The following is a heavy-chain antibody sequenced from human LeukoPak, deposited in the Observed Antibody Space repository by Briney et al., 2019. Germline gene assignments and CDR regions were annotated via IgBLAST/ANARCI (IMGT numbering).Heavy chain of an antibody. CDR3: AKRPYGSGSYEYYFDY. CDR1: GFTFSSYG. CDR2: ISGSGGST. V-gene: IGHV3-23*01. J-gene: IGHJ4*02. D-gene: IGHD3-10*01. Sequence: GGTLRLSCAASGFTFSSYGMSWVGQAPGKGLEWVSAISGSGGSTYYADSVKGRFTISRDNSKNTLYLQMNSLRAEDTAVYYCAKRPYGSGSYEYYFDYWGQGTLVTVSS.